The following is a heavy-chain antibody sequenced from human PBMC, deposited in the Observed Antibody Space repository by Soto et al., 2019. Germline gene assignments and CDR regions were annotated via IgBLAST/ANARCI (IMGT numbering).Heavy chain of an antibody. J-gene: IGHJ5*02. Sequence: SVKVSCKASGGTFSSYAISWVRQAPGQGLEWMGGIIPIFGTANYAQKFQGRATITADESTSTAYMELSSLRSEDTAVYYCARARGVIIVGWFDPWGQGTLVTVSS. CDR3: ARARGVIIVGWFDP. CDR2: IIPIFGTA. D-gene: IGHD3-10*01. V-gene: IGHV1-69*13. CDR1: GGTFSSYA.